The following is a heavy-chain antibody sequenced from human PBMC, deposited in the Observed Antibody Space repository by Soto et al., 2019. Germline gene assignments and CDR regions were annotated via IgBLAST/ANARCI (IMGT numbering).Heavy chain of an antibody. CDR3: ARDGQWLKRGFDS. CDR2: IYYTGNS. Sequence: VQLQESGPGLVKPSQTLSLTCTVSGGSISSGGYYWSWIRQHPGKGLEWIGYIYYTGNSHNNPSLNSRVTISVDTSKNQFSLKLSSVTAADTAVYYCARDGQWLKRGFDSWGQGTLVTVSS. D-gene: IGHD3-22*01. V-gene: IGHV4-31*03. J-gene: IGHJ4*02. CDR1: GGSISSGGYY.